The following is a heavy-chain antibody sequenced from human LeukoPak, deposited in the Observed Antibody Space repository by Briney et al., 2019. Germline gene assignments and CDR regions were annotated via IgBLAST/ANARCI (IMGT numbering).Heavy chain of an antibody. CDR3: ARAPAGYSVDY. CDR2: ISSSSSYT. D-gene: IGHD6-13*01. J-gene: IGHJ4*02. CDR1: GFTFSDYY. Sequence: PGGSLRLSCAAAGFTFSDYYMSWIRPAPGRGLEWVSYISSSSSYTNYADSVKGRFTISRDNAKNSLYLQMNSLRAEDTAVYYSARAPAGYSVDYWGQGTLVTVSS. V-gene: IGHV3-11*06.